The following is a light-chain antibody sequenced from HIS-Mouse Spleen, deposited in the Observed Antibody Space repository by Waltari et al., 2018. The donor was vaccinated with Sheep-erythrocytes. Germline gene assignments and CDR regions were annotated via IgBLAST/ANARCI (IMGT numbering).Light chain of an antibody. J-gene: IGLJ3*02. Sequence: QSALTQPPSASGSPGQSVTIPCTGTSSDVGGDNYVPWYQQHPGKAPKLMIYEVSKLPAGVPDRFSGSKSGNTASLTVSGLQAEDEADYYCSSYAGSNNWVFGGGTKLTVL. CDR2: EVS. CDR1: SSDVGGDNY. V-gene: IGLV2-8*01. CDR3: SSYAGSNNWV.